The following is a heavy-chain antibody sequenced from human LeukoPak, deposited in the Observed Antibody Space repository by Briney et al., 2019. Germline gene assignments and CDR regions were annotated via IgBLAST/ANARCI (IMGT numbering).Heavy chain of an antibody. J-gene: IGHJ4*02. Sequence: GASVKVSCKASGGTFSSYAISWVRQAPGQGLEWMGGIIPIFGTANYEQKFQGRVTITADESTSTAYMELSSLRSEDTAVYYCARSPITIFGVVIPTYYFDYWGQGTLVTVSS. CDR2: IIPIFGTA. CDR1: GGTFSSYA. D-gene: IGHD3-3*01. CDR3: ARSPITIFGVVIPTYYFDY. V-gene: IGHV1-69*13.